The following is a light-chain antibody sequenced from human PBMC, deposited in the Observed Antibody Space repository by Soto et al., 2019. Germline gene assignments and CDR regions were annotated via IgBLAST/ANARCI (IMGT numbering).Light chain of an antibody. J-gene: IGKJ2*01. CDR3: QQHNPYSPYT. CDR2: DAS. V-gene: IGKV1-5*03. CDR1: QSITNF. Sequence: DIQITQAPSTLSASVGDKVTITCPARQSITNFLAWYQQKPGKAPKLLIFDASSLRSGVPSRFSGSGSGTEFPLTITGLQHEDFATYYCQQHNPYSPYTFGQGTKLEIK.